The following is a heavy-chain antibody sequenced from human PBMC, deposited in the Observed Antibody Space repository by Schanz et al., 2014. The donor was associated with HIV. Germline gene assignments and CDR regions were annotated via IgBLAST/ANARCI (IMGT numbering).Heavy chain of an antibody. Sequence: QVQLLESGGGVVQPGRSLRLSCAASGFTFSSYGMHWVRQAQGKGPEWVAVIWYDGSHTYYADSVKGRFTISRDNSKSTLYLQMNSLRAEDTAVYYCARSEWVDQKWGQGTLVTVSS. D-gene: IGHD6-19*01. CDR1: GFTFSSYG. CDR2: IWYDGSHT. V-gene: IGHV3-33*01. J-gene: IGHJ4*02. CDR3: ARSEWVDQK.